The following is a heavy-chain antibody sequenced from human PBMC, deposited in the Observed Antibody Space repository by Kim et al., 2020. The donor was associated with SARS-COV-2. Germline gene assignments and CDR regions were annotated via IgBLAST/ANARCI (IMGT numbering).Heavy chain of an antibody. J-gene: IGHJ4*02. Sequence: ASVTVSCKASGYTFTSYYMHWVRQAPGQGLEWMGIINPSGGSTSYAQKFQGRVTMTRDTSTSTVYMELSSLRSEDTAVYYCARELENNAAAAGSRGVDYWGQGTLVTVSS. D-gene: IGHD6-13*01. CDR2: INPSGGST. CDR3: ARELENNAAAAGSRGVDY. CDR1: GYTFTSYY. V-gene: IGHV1-46*01.